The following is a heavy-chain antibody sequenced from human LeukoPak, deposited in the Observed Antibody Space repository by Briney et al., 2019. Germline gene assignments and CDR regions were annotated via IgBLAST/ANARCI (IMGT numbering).Heavy chain of an antibody. CDR3: AGLYSSGWTNFDY. J-gene: IGHJ4*02. D-gene: IGHD6-19*01. CDR2: IYYSGST. CDR1: GGSISSSSYY. Sequence: SETLSLTCTVSGGSISSSSYYWGWIRQPPGKGLEWIGSIYYSGSTYYNPSLKSRVTISVDTSKNQFSLKLSSVTAADTAVYYCAGLYSSGWTNFDYWGQGTLVTVSS. V-gene: IGHV4-39*01.